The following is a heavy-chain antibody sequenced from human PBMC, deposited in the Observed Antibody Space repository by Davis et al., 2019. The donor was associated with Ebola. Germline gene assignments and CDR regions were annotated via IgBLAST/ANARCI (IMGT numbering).Heavy chain of an antibody. V-gene: IGHV3-30*02. CDR2: IRYDGSNK. CDR1: GFTFSSYG. J-gene: IGHJ6*02. D-gene: IGHD6-19*01. Sequence: GESLKISCAASGFTFSSYGMHWVRQAPGKGLEWVAFIRYDGSNKQYADSVKGRFTISRDNSKNTLYLQMNSLRVEDTAVYYCAKEAAVAGDLYYYAMDVWGQGTTVTVSS. CDR3: AKEAAVAGDLYYYAMDV.